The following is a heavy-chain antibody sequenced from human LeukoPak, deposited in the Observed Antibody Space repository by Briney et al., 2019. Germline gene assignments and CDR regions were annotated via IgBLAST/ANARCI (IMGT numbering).Heavy chain of an antibody. V-gene: IGHV3-49*04. CDR3: TRVLVGSYYYYMDV. CDR1: GFTFGDYA. CDR2: IRSKAYGGTT. Sequence: PGGSLRLSCTASGFTFGDYAMSWVRQAPGKGLEWVGFIRSKAYGGTTEYAASVKGRFTISRDDSKSIAYLQMNSLKTEDTAVYYCTRVLVGSYYYYMDVWGKGTTVTDSS. J-gene: IGHJ6*03. D-gene: IGHD1-26*01.